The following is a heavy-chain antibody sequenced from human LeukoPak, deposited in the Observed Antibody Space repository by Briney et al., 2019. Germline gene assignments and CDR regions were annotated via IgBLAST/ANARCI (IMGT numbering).Heavy chain of an antibody. CDR2: INHSGST. V-gene: IGHV4-34*01. CDR1: GGSFSGYY. J-gene: IGHJ4*02. D-gene: IGHD5-24*01. CDR3: ARGRGYNSFDY. Sequence: SETLSLTCAVYGGSFSGYYWSWIRQPPGKGLDWIGEINHSGSTNYNPSLKSRVTISVDTSKNQFSLKLRSVAAADTAVYYCARGRGYNSFDYWGQGTLVTVSS.